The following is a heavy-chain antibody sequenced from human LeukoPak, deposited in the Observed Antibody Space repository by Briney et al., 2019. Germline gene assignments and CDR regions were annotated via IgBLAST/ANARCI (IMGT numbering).Heavy chain of an antibody. V-gene: IGHV3-30*18. CDR3: AKGRGRDLLVEFDY. Sequence: PGGSLRLSCAASGFTFSSYGMHWVRQAPGKGLEWVAVISYDGSNKYYADSVKGRFTISRDNSKNTLYLQMNSLRAEDTAVYYCAKGRGRDLLVEFDYWGQGTLVTVSS. CDR2: ISYDGSNK. J-gene: IGHJ4*02. CDR1: GFTFSSYG. D-gene: IGHD3-10*01.